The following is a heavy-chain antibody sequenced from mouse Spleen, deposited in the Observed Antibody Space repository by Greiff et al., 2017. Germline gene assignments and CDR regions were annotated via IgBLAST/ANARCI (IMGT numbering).Heavy chain of an antibody. D-gene: IGHD2-1*01. Sequence: VQRVESGPGLVAPSQSLSITCTVSGFSLTGYGVHWVRQPPGKGLEWLVVIWSDGSTTYNSALKSRLSISKDNSKRQVFLKMNRLQTDDTARYNCARSLYYRYAMDYWGQGASVTVSS. CDR3: ARSLYYRYAMDY. CDR2: IWSDGST. J-gene: IGHJ4*01. CDR1: GFSLTGYG. V-gene: IGHV2-6*02.